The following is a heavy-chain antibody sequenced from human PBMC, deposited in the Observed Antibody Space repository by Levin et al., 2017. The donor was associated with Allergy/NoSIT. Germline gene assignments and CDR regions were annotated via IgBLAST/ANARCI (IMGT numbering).Heavy chain of an antibody. Sequence: LSLTCAASGFSFSSYWMHWVRQAPGKGLVWVSRINSDGSSTRYADSVKGRFTISRDNAKNTLYLQMNSLRAEDTAVYYCVSGSAVAGWYWGQGTLVTVSS. V-gene: IGHV3-74*01. CDR3: VSGSAVAGWY. CDR2: INSDGSST. CDR1: GFSFSSYW. J-gene: IGHJ4*02. D-gene: IGHD6-19*01.